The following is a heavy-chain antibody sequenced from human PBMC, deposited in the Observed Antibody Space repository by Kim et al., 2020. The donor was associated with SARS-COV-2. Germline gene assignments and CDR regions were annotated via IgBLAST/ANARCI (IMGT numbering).Heavy chain of an antibody. CDR3: AKGNEDIYGVLLGGYWYFDL. V-gene: IGHV3-23*03. CDR1: GFTFRSYA. D-gene: IGHD4-17*01. J-gene: IGHJ2*01. Sequence: GGSLRLSCAASGFTFRSYAMSWVRQAPGKGLEWVSVIYSGGSNTYYADSVRGRFTISRDNSKNTLFLQMNSLRAEDTAVYYCAKGNEDIYGVLLGGYWYFDLWGRGTLVTVSS. CDR2: IYSGGSNT.